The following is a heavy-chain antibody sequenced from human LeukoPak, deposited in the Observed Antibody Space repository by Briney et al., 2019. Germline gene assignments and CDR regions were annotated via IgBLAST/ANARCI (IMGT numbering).Heavy chain of an antibody. CDR2: IIPLFGTA. CDR1: GGTFSNYA. Sequence: ASVKVSCKASGGTFSNYAISWVRQAPGQGLEWMGGIIPLFGTANYAQKFQGRVTITADRSTSTAYMELGSLRSEDTAVYYCTTRGPGAFDIWGQGTMVTVSS. J-gene: IGHJ3*02. D-gene: IGHD1-14*01. V-gene: IGHV1-69*06. CDR3: TTRGPGAFDI.